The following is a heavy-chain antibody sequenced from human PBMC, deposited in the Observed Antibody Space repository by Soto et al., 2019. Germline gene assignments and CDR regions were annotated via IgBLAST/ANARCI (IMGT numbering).Heavy chain of an antibody. CDR3: ASLGGGYYDSSGYRTFDY. D-gene: IGHD3-22*01. J-gene: IGHJ4*02. V-gene: IGHV3-48*02. CDR2: ISSSSSTI. Sequence: GGSLRLSCAASGFTFSSYSMNWVRQAPGKGLEWVSYISSSSSTIYYADSVKGRFTISRDNAKNSLYLQMNSLRDEDTAVYYCASLGGGYYDSSGYRTFDYWGQGTLVTVSS. CDR1: GFTFSSYS.